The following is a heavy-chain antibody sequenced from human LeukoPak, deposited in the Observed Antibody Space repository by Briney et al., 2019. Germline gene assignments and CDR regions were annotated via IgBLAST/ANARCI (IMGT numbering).Heavy chain of an antibody. J-gene: IGHJ3*02. CDR3: AREGSSYDSSTNDAFDI. D-gene: IGHD3-22*01. CDR2: IYYSGST. CDR1: GGSFSGYY. Sequence: SETLSLTCVVYGGSFSGYYWNWIRQSPGKGLEWIGNIYYSGSTYYNPSLKSRVTISVDTSKNQFSLKVTSVTAADTAVYYCAREGSSYDSSTNDAFDIWGQGTMVTVSS. V-gene: IGHV4-34*01.